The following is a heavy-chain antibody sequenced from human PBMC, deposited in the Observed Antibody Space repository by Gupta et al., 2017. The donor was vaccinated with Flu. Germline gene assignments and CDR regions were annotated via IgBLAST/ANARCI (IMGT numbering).Heavy chain of an antibody. CDR2: IGKRDGNT. D-gene: IGHD4-4*01. Sequence: QAPGKGVGLVSYIGKRDGNTNLADSVKGRFNISKDNANNALYLQMNSLRVEDTAVYYCARDPQRGDGYSFDSWGQGTLVSVSS. J-gene: IGHJ4*01. V-gene: IGHV3-11*01. CDR3: ARDPQRGDGYSFDS.